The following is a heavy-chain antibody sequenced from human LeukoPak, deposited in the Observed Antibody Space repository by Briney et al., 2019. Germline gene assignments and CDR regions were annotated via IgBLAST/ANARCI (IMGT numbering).Heavy chain of an antibody. Sequence: SVKVSCKASGGTFSSYAISWVRQAPGQGLEWMGRIIPILGIANYAQKFQGRVTITADKSTSTAYMELSSLRSEDTAVYYCARTERTIAARHSVDFWGQGTLVTVSS. CDR3: ARTERTIAARHSVDF. CDR1: GGTFSSYA. J-gene: IGHJ4*02. V-gene: IGHV1-69*04. CDR2: IIPILGIA. D-gene: IGHD6-6*01.